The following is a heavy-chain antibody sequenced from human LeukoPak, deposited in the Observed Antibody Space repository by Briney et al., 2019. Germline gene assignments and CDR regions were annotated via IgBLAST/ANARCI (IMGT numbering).Heavy chain of an antibody. D-gene: IGHD6-19*01. CDR1: GFTFSSYA. CDR2: ISYDGSNK. V-gene: IGHV3-30-3*01. Sequence: PGGSLRLSCAASGFTFSSYAMHWVRQAPGKGLERVAVISYDGSNKYYADSVKGRFTISRDNSKYMLYLQMNSLRAEDTAVYYCAKGSRGWYGYGMDVWGQGTTVTVSS. CDR3: AKGSRGWYGYGMDV. J-gene: IGHJ6*02.